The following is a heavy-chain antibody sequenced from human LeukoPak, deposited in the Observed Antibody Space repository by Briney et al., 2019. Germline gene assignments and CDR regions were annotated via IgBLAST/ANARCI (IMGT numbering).Heavy chain of an antibody. J-gene: IGHJ5*01. V-gene: IGHV3-53*01. D-gene: IGHD4-17*01. CDR2: IYSGVST. Sequence: QAGGSLRLSCAASGFSVSSNYMSWVRQAPGKGLEWVSVIYSGVSTYYADSVKGRFTISRDNSKNTLYLQMNSLRAEDTAVYYCARTVGYGDYHWFDPWGQGTLVTVSS. CDR1: GFSVSSNY. CDR3: ARTVGYGDYHWFDP.